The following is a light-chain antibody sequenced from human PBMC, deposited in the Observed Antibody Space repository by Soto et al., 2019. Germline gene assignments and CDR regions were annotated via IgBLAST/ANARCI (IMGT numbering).Light chain of an antibody. Sequence: EIVLTHSPGTLSLSPWEIATLSCRASQSVSSSYLGWYQQRPDQAPRLLIYGASSSATAGPDRMSSSGAGTDFTPPISSLEAEEFSAYYCQQYGSSSRTFGQGTKVDIK. J-gene: IGKJ1*01. CDR3: QQYGSSSRT. CDR1: QSVSSSY. CDR2: GAS. V-gene: IGKV3-20*01.